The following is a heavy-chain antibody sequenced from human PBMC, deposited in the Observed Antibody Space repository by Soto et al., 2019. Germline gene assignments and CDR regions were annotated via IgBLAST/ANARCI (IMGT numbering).Heavy chain of an antibody. CDR2: ISSSSSYI. V-gene: IGHV3-21*01. CDR1: GFTFSSYS. CDR3: ARDLAASPGITRY. J-gene: IGHJ4*02. D-gene: IGHD1-20*01. Sequence: KAAGSLRLSCAASGFTFSSYSMNWVRQAPGKGLEWVSSISSSSSYIYYADSVKGRFTISRDNAKNSLYLQMNSLRAEDTAVYYCARDLAASPGITRYWGQGTLVTVSS.